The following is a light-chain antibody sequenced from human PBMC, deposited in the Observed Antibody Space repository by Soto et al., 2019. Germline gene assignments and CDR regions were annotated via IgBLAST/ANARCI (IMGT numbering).Light chain of an antibody. Sequence: DIVMTQSPDSLAVSLGERATINCKSSQSVLYSSNNKNYLAWYQQKPGQPPKLLIYWASTRESGVPDRFSGSGSGTDVTLTISSLQAEDVAVYYCQQYYSTPLTFGGGTKVDLK. V-gene: IGKV4-1*01. J-gene: IGKJ4*01. CDR2: WAS. CDR3: QQYYSTPLT. CDR1: QSVLYSSNNKNY.